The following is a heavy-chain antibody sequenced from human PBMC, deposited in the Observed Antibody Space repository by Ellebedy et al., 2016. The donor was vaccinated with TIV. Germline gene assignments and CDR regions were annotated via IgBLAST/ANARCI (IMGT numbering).Heavy chain of an antibody. V-gene: IGHV4-59*01. D-gene: IGHD3-22*01. CDR2: IYYNGSS. CDR1: GGSTINYC. J-gene: IGHJ1*01. CDR3: ARAFFRNYDRSALQH. Sequence: MPSETLSLTCTVSGGSTINYCWSWIRQPPGKGLEWIGYIYYNGSSDYNPSLKSRVTMSVDTSKNQFSLKLSSVTAADTAVYYCARAFFRNYDRSALQHWGPGTLVTVSS.